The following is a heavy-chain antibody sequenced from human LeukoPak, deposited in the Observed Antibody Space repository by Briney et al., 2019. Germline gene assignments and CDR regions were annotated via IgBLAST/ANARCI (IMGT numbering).Heavy chain of an antibody. J-gene: IGHJ6*03. CDR2: INHSGST. CDR3: ARGGRVNSSSWYTPYYYYYYMDV. CDR1: GGSFSGYY. V-gene: IGHV4-34*01. Sequence: PSETLSLTCAVYGGSFSGYYWSWIRQPPGKGLEWIGEINHSGSTNYNPSLKSRVTISVDTSKNQFSLKLSSVTAADTAVYYCARGGRVNSSSWYTPYYYYYYMDVWGKGTTVTISS. D-gene: IGHD6-13*01.